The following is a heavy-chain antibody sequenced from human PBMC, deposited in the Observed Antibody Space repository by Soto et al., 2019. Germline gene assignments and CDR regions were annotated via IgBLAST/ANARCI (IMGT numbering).Heavy chain of an antibody. V-gene: IGHV3-73*01. CDR3: TRLGHYDFWSGYYRGFDY. Sequence: GGSLRLSCAASGFTFSGSAMHWVRQASGKGLEWVGRIRSKANSYATAYAASVKGRFTISRDDSKNTAYLQMNSLKTEDTAVYYCTRLGHYDFWSGYYRGFDYWGQGTLVTVSS. CDR1: GFTFSGSA. J-gene: IGHJ4*02. D-gene: IGHD3-3*01. CDR2: IRSKANSYAT.